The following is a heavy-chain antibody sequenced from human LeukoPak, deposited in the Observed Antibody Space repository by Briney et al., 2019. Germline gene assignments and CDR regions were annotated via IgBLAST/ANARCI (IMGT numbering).Heavy chain of an antibody. J-gene: IGHJ6*02. CDR3: ARGAVAGRNYYYGMDF. CDR2: ISYDGSNK. CDR1: GFTFSSYA. V-gene: IGHV3-30-3*01. Sequence: GGSLRLSCAASGFTFSSYAMYWVRQAPGKGLEWVAVISYDGSNKYYADSVKGRFTISRDNSKNTLYLQMNSLRVEDTAVYYCARGAVAGRNYYYGMDFRGQGTTVTVSS. D-gene: IGHD6-19*01.